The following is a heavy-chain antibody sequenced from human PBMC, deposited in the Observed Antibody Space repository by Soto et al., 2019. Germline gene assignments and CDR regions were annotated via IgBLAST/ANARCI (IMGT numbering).Heavy chain of an antibody. Sequence: ASVKVSCQASGYTFTGHYIHWVRQAPGQGLEWMGWINPNSGGTYYAQKFQGRVTMTRDTSISTAYMELSRLRSDDTAVYYCAKDVHSSSWSPQKNYWGQGTLVTVSS. D-gene: IGHD6-13*01. CDR2: INPNSGGT. CDR1: GYTFTGHY. J-gene: IGHJ4*02. CDR3: AKDVHSSSWSPQKNY. V-gene: IGHV1-2*02.